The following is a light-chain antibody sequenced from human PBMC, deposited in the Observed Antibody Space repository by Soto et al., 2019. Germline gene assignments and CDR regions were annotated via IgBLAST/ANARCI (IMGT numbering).Light chain of an antibody. CDR3: QQYNKWPLT. V-gene: IGKV3-15*01. J-gene: IGKJ4*01. CDR1: QSVSSN. Sequence: DIVLTQSPGTLSVSPGQRSTLSCKASQSVSSNLAWYRQKPGQAPRMPMYGASTRATSISDRFSASGSGTEFTLTISSLKSEDVAVYYCQQYNKWPLTFCGGTKVDI. CDR2: GAS.